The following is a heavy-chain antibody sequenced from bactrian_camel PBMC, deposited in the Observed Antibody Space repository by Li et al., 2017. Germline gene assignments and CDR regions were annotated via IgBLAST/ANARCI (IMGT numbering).Heavy chain of an antibody. J-gene: IGHJ4*01. CDR1: GFTFTSVG. D-gene: IGHD4*01. CDR2: INNDGGMA. Sequence: VQLVESGGGLVQPGESLRLSCAASGFTFTSVGMRWVRQAPGKGLEWVSHINNDGGMAYSADSVKGRFTISKNSAKSTVFLQMNSLKPEDTAVYYCVRDGPISSLGDYSLAYWGQGTQVTVS. CDR3: VRDGPISSLGDYSLAY. V-gene: IGHV3S35*01.